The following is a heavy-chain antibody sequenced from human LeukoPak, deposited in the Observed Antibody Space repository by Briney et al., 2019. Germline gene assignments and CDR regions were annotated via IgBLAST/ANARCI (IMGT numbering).Heavy chain of an antibody. Sequence: GGSLRLSCAASGFTLSSYWMSWVRQAPGKGLEWVANIKQDGSAKNYVDSVRGRFTISRDNAKNSLNLQMNSLRVEDTALYYCAGGATFEYWGQGTLVTVSS. CDR3: AGGATFEY. CDR1: GFTLSSYW. D-gene: IGHD5-24*01. J-gene: IGHJ4*02. CDR2: IKQDGSAK. V-gene: IGHV3-7*01.